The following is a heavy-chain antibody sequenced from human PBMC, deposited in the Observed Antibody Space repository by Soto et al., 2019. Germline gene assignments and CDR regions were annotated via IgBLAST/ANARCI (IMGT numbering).Heavy chain of an antibody. D-gene: IGHD1-20*01. CDR3: ARDRRNKGYITGRTWDAFDI. J-gene: IGHJ3*02. CDR1: GGSISSGGYY. CDR2: IYYSGST. Sequence: SETLSLTCTVSGGSISSGGYYWSWIRQHPGKGLEWIGYIYYSGSTYYNPSLKSRVTISVDTSKNQFSLKLSSVTAADTAVYYCARDRRNKGYITGRTWDAFDIWGQGTMVTVSS. V-gene: IGHV4-31*03.